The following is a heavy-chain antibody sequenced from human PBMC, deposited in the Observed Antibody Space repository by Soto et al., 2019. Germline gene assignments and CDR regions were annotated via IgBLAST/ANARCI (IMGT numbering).Heavy chain of an antibody. CDR3: ARVSMVRGVTINYYFYYGMDV. V-gene: IGHV3-21*01. Sequence: WGSLRLSCAGSGFTFSSYIMNWVRQAPGKGLEWVSSISSSSSYIYYADSVKGRFTISRDNAKNSLYLQMNSLRAEDTAVYYCARVSMVRGVTINYYFYYGMDVWGQGTTVTVSS. J-gene: IGHJ6*02. CDR1: GFTFSSYI. CDR2: ISSSSSYI. D-gene: IGHD3-10*01.